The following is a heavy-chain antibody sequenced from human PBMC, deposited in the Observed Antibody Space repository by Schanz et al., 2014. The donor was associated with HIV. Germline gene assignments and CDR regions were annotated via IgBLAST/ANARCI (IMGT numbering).Heavy chain of an antibody. V-gene: IGHV3-30*03. D-gene: IGHD2-21*01. Sequence: VQQVLESGGGLVQPGGSLRLSCAASGISLTNNAMTWVRQAPGKGLEWVAVISFDGGEKHYADSAKGRFTISRDNSKNTLSLQMSSLRAEDTATYYCTREGNYYGGSVPGHWGQGALVSVSS. CDR2: ISFDGGEK. J-gene: IGHJ4*02. CDR3: TREGNYYGGSVPGH. CDR1: GISLTNNA.